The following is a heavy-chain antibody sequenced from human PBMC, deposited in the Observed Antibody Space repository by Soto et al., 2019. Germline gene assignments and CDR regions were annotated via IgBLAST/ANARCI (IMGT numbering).Heavy chain of an antibody. J-gene: IGHJ5*02. CDR3: ARDKYSSSSATPGGWFDP. CDR2: IWYDGSNK. Sequence: ESGGGVVQPGRSLRLSCAASGFTFCSYGVHWVRQAPGKGLEWVAVIWYDGSNKYYADSVKGRFTISRDNSKNTLYLQMNSLRAEDTAVYYCARDKYSSSSATPGGWFDPWGQGTLVTVSS. D-gene: IGHD6-6*01. CDR1: GFTFCSYG. V-gene: IGHV3-33*01.